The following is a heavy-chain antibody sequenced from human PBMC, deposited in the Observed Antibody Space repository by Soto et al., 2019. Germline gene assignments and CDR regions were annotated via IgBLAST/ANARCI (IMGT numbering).Heavy chain of an antibody. CDR1: GFTFGDYA. J-gene: IGHJ4*02. CDR3: TRDSYDYGVGY. V-gene: IGHV3-49*04. CDR2: IRSKAYGGTT. Sequence: LRLSCTASGFTFGDYAMSWVRQAPGKGLEWVGFIRSKAYGGTTEYAASVKGRFTISRDDSKSIAYLQMNSLKTEDTAVYYCTRDSYDYGVGYWGQGTLVTVSS. D-gene: IGHD4-17*01.